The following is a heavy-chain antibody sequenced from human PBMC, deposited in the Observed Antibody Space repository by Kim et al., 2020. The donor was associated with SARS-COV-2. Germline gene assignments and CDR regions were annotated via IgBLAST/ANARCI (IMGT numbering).Heavy chain of an antibody. V-gene: IGHV3-48*03. CDR1: GFTFSSYE. CDR2: ISSSGSTI. J-gene: IGHJ3*02. D-gene: IGHD3-22*01. CDR3: ARDLVGRSFHYDSSGLDAFDI. Sequence: GGSLRLSCAASGFTFSSYEMNWVRQAPGKGLEWVSYISSSGSTIYYADSVNGRFTISRDNAKNSLYLQMNSLRAEDTAVYYCARDLVGRSFHYDSSGLDAFDIWGQGTMVTVSS.